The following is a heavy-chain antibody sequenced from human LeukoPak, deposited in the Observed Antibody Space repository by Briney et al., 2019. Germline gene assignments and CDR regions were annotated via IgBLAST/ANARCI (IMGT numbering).Heavy chain of an antibody. CDR3: ARGGIAATGLDY. CDR2: MNPNSGNT. D-gene: IGHD6-13*01. J-gene: IGHJ4*02. Sequence: ASVKVSCKASGYTFTSYDINWVRQATGQGLEWMGWMNPNSGNTRYAQKLQGRVTMTCNTSISTAYMELSSLRREDTAVYFCARGGIAATGLDYWGQGTLVTVSS. V-gene: IGHV1-8*01. CDR1: GYTFTSYD.